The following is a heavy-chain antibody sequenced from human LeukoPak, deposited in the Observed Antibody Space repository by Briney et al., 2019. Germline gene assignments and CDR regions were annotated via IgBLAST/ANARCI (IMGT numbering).Heavy chain of an antibody. CDR3: AHRYCSGGSCRNFDY. J-gene: IGHJ4*02. D-gene: IGHD2-15*01. CDR1: GFSLSTSGVG. V-gene: IGHV2-5*02. CDR2: IYWDDDK. Sequence: SGPTLVKPTQTLTLTCTFSGFSLSTSGVGVAWIRQPPGKALEWLALIYWDDDKRYSPSLKSRLTITKDTSKNQVVLTMTNIDPVDTATYYCAHRYCSGGSCRNFDYWGQGTLVTVSS.